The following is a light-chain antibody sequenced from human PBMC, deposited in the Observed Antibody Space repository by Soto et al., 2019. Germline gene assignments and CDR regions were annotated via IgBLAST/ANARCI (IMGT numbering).Light chain of an antibody. CDR3: QQRSNWPPT. CDR1: QSVSTY. V-gene: IGKV3-11*01. Sequence: EIMLTQSPDTLSLSPGNRATLSCRASQSVSTYLAWYQQKPGQPPRLLIYDASNRATGIAARFSGRGSGTDFTLTISCLEPEDFAVYYCQQRSNWPPTFGQGTKVEIK. J-gene: IGKJ1*01. CDR2: DAS.